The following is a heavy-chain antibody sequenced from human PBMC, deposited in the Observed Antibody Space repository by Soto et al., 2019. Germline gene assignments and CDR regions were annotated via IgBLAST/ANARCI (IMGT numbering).Heavy chain of an antibody. Sequence: GGSLRLSCAASGFTFSSYSMNWVRQAPGKGLEWVSSISSSSSYIYYADSVKGRFTISRDNAKNSLYLQMNSLRAEDTAVYYCARAQTSSSGWYPFIDYWGQGTLVTVSS. CDR1: GFTFSSYS. CDR3: ARAQTSSSGWYPFIDY. CDR2: ISSSSSYI. D-gene: IGHD6-19*01. J-gene: IGHJ4*02. V-gene: IGHV3-21*01.